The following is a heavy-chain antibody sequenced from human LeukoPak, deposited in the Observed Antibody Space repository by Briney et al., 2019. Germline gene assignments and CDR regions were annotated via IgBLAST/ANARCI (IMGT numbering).Heavy chain of an antibody. D-gene: IGHD5-12*01. J-gene: IGHJ3*02. CDR2: IYYSGST. V-gene: IGHV4-39*01. CDR3: ARHQWLKDAFDI. CDR1: GDYISSSGCY. Sequence: PSETLSLTCSVSGDYISSSGCYWGWIPQPPGKGLEWIGSIYYSGSTYHNPSLTSRVTMSVDTSKNQFSLNLSSVTAADTAVYYCARHQWLKDAFDIWGQGTMVTVSS.